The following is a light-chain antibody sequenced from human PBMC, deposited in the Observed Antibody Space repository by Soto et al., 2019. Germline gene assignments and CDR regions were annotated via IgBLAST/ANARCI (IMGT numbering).Light chain of an antibody. V-gene: IGKV3-15*01. Sequence: EIVMTQSPATLSVSPGERDTLSCRASQSVSSNLAWYQQKPGQAPRLLIYGASTRATGIPTRFRGSGSGTGFKLTISSLQSEHFAVSYCQQYNNCTPLYTFGQGTKLEIK. CDR2: GAS. CDR1: QSVSSN. J-gene: IGKJ2*01. CDR3: QQYNNCTPLYT.